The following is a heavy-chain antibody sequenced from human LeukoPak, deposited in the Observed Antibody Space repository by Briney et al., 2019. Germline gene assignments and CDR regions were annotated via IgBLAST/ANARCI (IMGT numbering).Heavy chain of an antibody. Sequence: ASVKVSCKASGGTFSSYAISWVRQAPGQGLEWMGWISAYNGNTNYAQKLQGRVTMTTDTSTSTAYMELRSLRSDDTAVYYCARRYYDFWSGYFEPYYYYGMDVWGQGTTVTVSS. CDR1: GGTFSSYA. J-gene: IGHJ6*02. D-gene: IGHD3-3*01. CDR2: ISAYNGNT. CDR3: ARRYYDFWSGYFEPYYYYGMDV. V-gene: IGHV1-18*01.